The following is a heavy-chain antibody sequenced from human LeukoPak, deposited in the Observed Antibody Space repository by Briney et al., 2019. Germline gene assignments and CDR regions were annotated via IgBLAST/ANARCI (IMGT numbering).Heavy chain of an antibody. J-gene: IGHJ4*02. CDR2: IGTAGDT. CDR1: GFPLSSYA. D-gene: IGHD5-12*01. CDR3: ARGPRGYSGYDFDY. Sequence: GGSLRLSCAAFGFPLSSYAMSWVRQATGEGLEWVSAIGTAGDTYYPGSVKGRFTISRENAKNSLYLQMNSLRAGDTAVYYCARGPRGYSGYDFDYWGQGTLVTVSS. V-gene: IGHV3-13*01.